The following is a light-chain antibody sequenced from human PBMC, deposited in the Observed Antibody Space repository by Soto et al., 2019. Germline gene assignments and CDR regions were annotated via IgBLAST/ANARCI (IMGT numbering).Light chain of an antibody. CDR1: QSLLYSNGYNY. J-gene: IGKJ3*01. CDR2: LGS. V-gene: IGKV2-28*01. Sequence: IVMSQSPLSLPVTPGEPASISCKSSQSLLYSNGYNYVAWYLQKPGQSPQLLIYLGSNRASGVPDRFSGSGSGTDFTLQISRVEAEDVGFYYCMQTLETEFTFGPGTKVDIK. CDR3: MQTLETEFT.